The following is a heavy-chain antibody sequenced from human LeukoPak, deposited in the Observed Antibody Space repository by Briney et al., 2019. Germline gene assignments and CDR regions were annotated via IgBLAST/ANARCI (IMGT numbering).Heavy chain of an antibody. CDR2: INQSGST. D-gene: IGHD2-8*01. V-gene: IGHV4-34*01. Sequence: ASETLSLTCAVYGGSFSVYYWSWIRQPPGKGLEWIGEINQSGSTNYNPSLKSRVTISVDTSKNQFSLKLSSVTAADTAVYYCARRRSSVLGLFDLWGRGTLVTVSS. CDR1: GGSFSVYY. J-gene: IGHJ2*01. CDR3: ARRRSSVLGLFDL.